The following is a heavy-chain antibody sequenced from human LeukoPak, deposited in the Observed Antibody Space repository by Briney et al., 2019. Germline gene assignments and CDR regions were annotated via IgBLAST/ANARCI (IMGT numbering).Heavy chain of an antibody. CDR2: INHSGST. V-gene: IGHV4-34*01. CDR1: GGSFSGYY. J-gene: IGHJ4*02. CDR3: ARLVDGYTEFDY. Sequence: SETLSLTCAVYGGSFSGYYWSWIRQPPGKGLEWIGEINHSGSTNYNPSLKSRVTISVDTSKNQFSLKLSSVTAADTAVDYCARLVDGYTEFDYWGQGTLVTVSS. D-gene: IGHD1-1*01.